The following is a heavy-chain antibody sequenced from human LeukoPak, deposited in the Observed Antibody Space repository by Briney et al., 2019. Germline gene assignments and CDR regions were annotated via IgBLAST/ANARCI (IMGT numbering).Heavy chain of an antibody. V-gene: IGHV3-64*01. Sequence: GGSLRLSCVASGFTFSSYAMHWVRQTPGKGLEYVSGINSNGGSTHYANSVKGRFTISRDNSKHTLYLQMGSLRTEDMAVYYCARRRRIYGDYFVRAFDIWGQGTMVTVPS. CDR2: INSNGGST. CDR1: GFTFSSYA. J-gene: IGHJ3*02. CDR3: ARRRRIYGDYFVRAFDI. D-gene: IGHD4-17*01.